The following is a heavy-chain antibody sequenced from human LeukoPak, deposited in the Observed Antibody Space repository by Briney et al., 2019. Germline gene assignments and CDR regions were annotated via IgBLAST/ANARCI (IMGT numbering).Heavy chain of an antibody. Sequence: PSETLSLTCAVYGGSFSGYYWSWIRQPPGKGLEWIGEINHSGSTNYNPSLKSRVTISVDTSKNQFSLKLSSVTAADTAVYYCASAGSSSWYLYYWGQGTLVTVSS. V-gene: IGHV4-34*01. J-gene: IGHJ4*02. D-gene: IGHD6-13*01. CDR3: ASAGSSSWYLYY. CDR1: GGSFSGYY. CDR2: INHSGST.